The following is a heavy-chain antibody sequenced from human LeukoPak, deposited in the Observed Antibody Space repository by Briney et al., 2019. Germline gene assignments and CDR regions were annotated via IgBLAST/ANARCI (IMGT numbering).Heavy chain of an antibody. V-gene: IGHV4-30-2*01. CDR2: IYHSGST. J-gene: IGHJ5*02. CDR1: GGSISSGGYS. CDR3: ARGDSSGYYQNRFDP. D-gene: IGHD3-22*01. Sequence: PSETLSLTCAVSGGSISSGGYSWSWIRQPPGKGLEWIGYIYHSGSTYYNPSLKSRVTISVDRSKNQSSLKLSSVTAADTAVYYCARGDSSGYYQNRFDPWGQGTLVTVSS.